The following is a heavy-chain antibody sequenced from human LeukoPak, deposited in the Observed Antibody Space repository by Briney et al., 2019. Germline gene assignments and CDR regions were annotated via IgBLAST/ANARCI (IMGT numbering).Heavy chain of an antibody. CDR3: ARGGWIQLWYFDY. J-gene: IGHJ4*02. CDR2: ISYDGSNK. CDR1: GFTFSSYA. Sequence: PGGSLRLSCAASGFTFSSYAMHWVRQAPGKGLEWVAVISYDGSNKYYADSVKGRFTISRDNSKNTLYLQMNSLRAEDTAVYYCARGGWIQLWYFDYWGQGTLVTVSS. D-gene: IGHD5-18*01. V-gene: IGHV3-30*14.